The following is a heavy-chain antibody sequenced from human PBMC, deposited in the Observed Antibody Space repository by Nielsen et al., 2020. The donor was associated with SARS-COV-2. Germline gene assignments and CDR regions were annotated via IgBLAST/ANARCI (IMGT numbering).Heavy chain of an antibody. CDR1: GFTVSTNY. CDR2: IYSYGTS. Sequence: GGSLRLSCAAPGFTVSTNYMSWVRQAPGKGLEWVSVIYSYGTSYYADSVKGRFTISRDNSENTLYLQMNSLRAEDSAVYYCARIDRTFYYDSSGFGHFYAMDVWGQGTTVTVSS. CDR3: ARIDRTFYYDSSGFGHFYAMDV. D-gene: IGHD3-22*01. V-gene: IGHV3-53*01. J-gene: IGHJ6*02.